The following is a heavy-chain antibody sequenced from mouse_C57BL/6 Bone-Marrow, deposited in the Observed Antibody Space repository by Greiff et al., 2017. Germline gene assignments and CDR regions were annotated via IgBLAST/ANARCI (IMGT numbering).Heavy chain of an antibody. D-gene: IGHD2-1*01. CDR1: GYTFTSYW. V-gene: IGHV1-55*01. CDR2: IYPGSGST. CDR3: ARHGLLCLDD. Sequence: QVQLQQSGAELVKPGASVTMSCKASGYTFTSYWLTWVKQRPGRGLVWSGDIYPGSGSTNYNEKFKDKVTLTGDKSYSTVYMEFSRLTSEYSSVYFCARHGLLCLDDWGQGTTLTVSS. J-gene: IGHJ2*01.